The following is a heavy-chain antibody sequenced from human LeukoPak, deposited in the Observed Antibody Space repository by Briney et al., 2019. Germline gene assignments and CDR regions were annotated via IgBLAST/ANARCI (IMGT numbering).Heavy chain of an antibody. CDR2: SSGYTGNS. CDR3: ARGSTVVDAFDI. Sequence: ASGKVSGKTSRYLYTSHGITWVRQAPGQGLEGRGWSSGYTGNSNYAQKFQGRVTITTETSTNTVYMELRSLTSDDAAVYYCARGSTVVDAFDIWGHGTMVTVSS. D-gene: IGHD4-23*01. CDR1: RYLYTSHG. J-gene: IGHJ3*02. V-gene: IGHV1-18*01.